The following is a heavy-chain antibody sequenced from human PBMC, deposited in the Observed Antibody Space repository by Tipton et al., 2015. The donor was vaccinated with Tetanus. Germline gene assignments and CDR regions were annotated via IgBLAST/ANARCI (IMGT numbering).Heavy chain of an antibody. J-gene: IGHJ4*02. CDR3: ARGITDGYNRRFDY. D-gene: IGHD5-24*01. V-gene: IGHV4-4*07. CDR2: ISNGNT. CDR1: RGPISSYY. Sequence: TLSLTCTVSRGPISSYYWSWIRQPAGKGLEWIGHISNGNTDYTPSLRSRVTLSVDTSQNRISLNLRSVTAADAGIYYCARGITDGYNRRFDYWGQGILVAVSS.